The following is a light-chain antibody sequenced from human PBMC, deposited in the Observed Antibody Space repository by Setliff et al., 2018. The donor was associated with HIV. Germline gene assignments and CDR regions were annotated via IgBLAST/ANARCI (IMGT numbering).Light chain of an antibody. V-gene: IGLV2-14*03. CDR2: DVS. J-gene: IGLJ1*01. Sequence: QSVLAQPASVSESPGQSITISCTGTSSDVGRYNYVSWYQQHPGKTPKLIIYDVSKWPSGVSNRFSASKSGNTASLTISGLQAEDEADYYCCSYTSISTYVFGTGTKVTV. CDR3: CSYTSISTYV. CDR1: SSDVGRYNY.